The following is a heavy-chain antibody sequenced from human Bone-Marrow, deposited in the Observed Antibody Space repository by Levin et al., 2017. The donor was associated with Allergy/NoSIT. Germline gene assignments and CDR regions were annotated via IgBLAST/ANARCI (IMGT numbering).Heavy chain of an antibody. J-gene: IGHJ6*02. CDR2: MNPNSGNT. V-gene: IGHV1-8*01. CDR3: ARSYSKANYYYYYYGMDV. CDR1: GYTFTSYD. D-gene: IGHD2-21*01. Sequence: GASVKVSCKASGYTFTSYDINWVRQATGQGLEWMGWMNPNSGNTGYAQKFQGRVTMTRNTSISTAYMELSSLRSEDTAVYYCARSYSKANYYYYYYGMDVWGQGTTVTVSS.